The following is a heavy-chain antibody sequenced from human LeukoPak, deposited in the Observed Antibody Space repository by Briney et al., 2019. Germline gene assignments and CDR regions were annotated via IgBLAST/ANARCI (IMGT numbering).Heavy chain of an antibody. CDR2: IKQDGSEK. CDR3: ARDSWPISSSWCFDY. V-gene: IGHV3-7*01. CDR1: GFTFSSYW. Sequence: GGSLRLSCAASGFTFSSYWMSWVRQAPGKGLEWVANIKQDGSEKYYVDSVKGRFTISRDNAKNSLYLQMNSLRAEDTAVYYCARDSWPISSSWCFDYWGQGTLVTVSS. J-gene: IGHJ4*02. D-gene: IGHD6-13*01.